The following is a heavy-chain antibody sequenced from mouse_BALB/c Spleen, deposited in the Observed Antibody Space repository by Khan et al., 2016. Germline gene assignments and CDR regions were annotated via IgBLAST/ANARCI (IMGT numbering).Heavy chain of an antibody. V-gene: IGHV14-3*02. CDR1: GFNIKDTY. CDR2: IDPANGNT. D-gene: IGHD2-4*01. Sequence: VQLKESGAELVKPGASVKLSCTASGFNIKDTYMHWVKQRPEQGLEWIGRIDPANGNTKYDPKFQGKATITADTSSNTAYLQLSSLTSGDTAVYYCARSPYDYDVGFAYWGQGTLVTVSA. J-gene: IGHJ3*01. CDR3: ARSPYDYDVGFAY.